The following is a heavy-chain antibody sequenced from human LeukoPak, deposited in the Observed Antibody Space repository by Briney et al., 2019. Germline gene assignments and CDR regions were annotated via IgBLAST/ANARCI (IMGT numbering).Heavy chain of an antibody. D-gene: IGHD2-21*02. J-gene: IGHJ3*02. Sequence: GGSLRLSCAASGFTFSDYYMSWIRQAPGKGLEWVSYISSSGSTIYYADSVKGRFTISRDNAKNSLYLQMNSLRAEDTAVYYCAKQVTPLRAFDIWGQGTMVTVSS. CDR3: AKQVTPLRAFDI. CDR2: ISSSGSTI. CDR1: GFTFSDYY. V-gene: IGHV3-11*01.